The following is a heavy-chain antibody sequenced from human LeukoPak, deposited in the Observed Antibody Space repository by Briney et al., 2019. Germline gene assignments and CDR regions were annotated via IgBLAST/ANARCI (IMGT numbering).Heavy chain of an antibody. V-gene: IGHV4-61*01. CDR1: GGSVSSGSYY. CDR2: IYYSGST. Sequence: SETLSLTCTVSGGSVSSGSYYWSWIRQPPGKGLEWIGYIYYSGSTNYNPSLKSRVNISVDTSKNQFSLKLSSVTAADTAVYYCARGGFVDTAMGLDYWGQGTLVTVSS. D-gene: IGHD5-18*01. J-gene: IGHJ4*02. CDR3: ARGGFVDTAMGLDY.